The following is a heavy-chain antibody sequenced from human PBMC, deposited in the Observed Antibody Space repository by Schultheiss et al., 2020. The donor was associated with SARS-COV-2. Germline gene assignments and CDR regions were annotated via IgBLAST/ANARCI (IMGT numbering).Heavy chain of an antibody. Sequence: GGSLRLSCAASGFTFSSYAMSWVRQAPGKGLEWVSAISGSGGSTYYADSVKGRFTISRDNSKSTLYLQMNSLRVEDTAVYYCAKGPRSIIRTDYWGQGTLVTVSS. CDR3: AKGPRSIIRTDY. D-gene: IGHD6-6*01. V-gene: IGHV3-23*01. J-gene: IGHJ4*02. CDR2: ISGSGGST. CDR1: GFTFSSYA.